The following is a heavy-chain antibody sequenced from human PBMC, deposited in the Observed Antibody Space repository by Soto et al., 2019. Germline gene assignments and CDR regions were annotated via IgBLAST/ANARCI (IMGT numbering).Heavy chain of an antibody. Sequence: QITWKESGPTLVKPTQTLTLTCIFSGFSLRTSGVGVGWIRQPPGTALEWLGFIYWNDDKRYSPSLKSRLTITNDTSKNQVVLTMTNMDPVDTATYYCAKRGSSGWYGWFDPWGQGTLVTVSS. CDR2: IYWNDDK. V-gene: IGHV2-5*01. D-gene: IGHD6-19*01. J-gene: IGHJ5*02. CDR1: GFSLRTSGVG. CDR3: AKRGSSGWYGWFDP.